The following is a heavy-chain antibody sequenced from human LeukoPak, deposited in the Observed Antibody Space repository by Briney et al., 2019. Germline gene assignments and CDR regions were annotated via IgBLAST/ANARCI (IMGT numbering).Heavy chain of an antibody. J-gene: IGHJ6*04. V-gene: IGHV3-74*01. D-gene: IGHD2-15*01. Sequence: GSLRFSCAASGITFSNYLMHLGRQAPGEGLVLVSNINYYGSTTTYADSVKGRFTISRDNAKNTLYLQMNSLRAEDTAVYYCARDKVYCSGGSCHSTSGMDVWGTGTTVTVSS. CDR2: INYYGSTT. CDR1: GITFSNYL. CDR3: ARDKVYCSGGSCHSTSGMDV.